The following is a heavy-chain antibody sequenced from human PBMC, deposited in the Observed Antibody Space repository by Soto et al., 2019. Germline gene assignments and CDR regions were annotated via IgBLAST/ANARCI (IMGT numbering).Heavy chain of an antibody. V-gene: IGHV3-23*01. Sequence: EVQLLESGGGLVQPGGSLRLSCAASGFTFSSYAMSWVRQAPGKGLEWVSAIIGSGGSTNYADSVKGRFTISRDDSKNTLYLQMNSLRAEDTAVYYCAKSCGSCPFDYWGQGTLVTVSS. CDR2: IIGSGGST. CDR1: GFTFSSYA. D-gene: IGHD2-15*01. CDR3: AKSCGSCPFDY. J-gene: IGHJ4*02.